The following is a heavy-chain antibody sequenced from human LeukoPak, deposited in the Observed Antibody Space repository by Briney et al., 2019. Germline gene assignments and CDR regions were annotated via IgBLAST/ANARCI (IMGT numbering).Heavy chain of an antibody. CDR3: ARGYCSSTSCPPGY. Sequence: SETLSLTCTVSGGSISSYYWSWIRQPPGKGLEWIGYIYYSGSTNYNPSLKSRVTISVDTSKNQFSLKLSSVTAADTAVYYCARGYCSSTSCPPGYWGQGTLVTVSP. V-gene: IGHV4-59*01. CDR1: GGSISSYY. CDR2: IYYSGST. J-gene: IGHJ4*02. D-gene: IGHD2-2*01.